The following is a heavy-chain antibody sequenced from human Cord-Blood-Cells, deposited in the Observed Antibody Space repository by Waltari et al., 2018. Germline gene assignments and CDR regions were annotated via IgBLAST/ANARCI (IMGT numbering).Heavy chain of an antibody. CDR2: INHSGST. V-gene: IGHV4-34*01. CDR3: ARSYDSSGYYYHYYYYGMDV. Sequence: QVQLQQWGAGLLKPSETLSLTCAVYGGSFSGYYWSWIRQHPGKWLEWIGEINHSGSTNYNPSLKSRVTISVDTSKNQFSLKLSSVTAADTAVYYCARSYDSSGYYYHYYYYGMDVWGQGTTVTVSS. J-gene: IGHJ6*02. CDR1: GGSFSGYY. D-gene: IGHD3-22*01.